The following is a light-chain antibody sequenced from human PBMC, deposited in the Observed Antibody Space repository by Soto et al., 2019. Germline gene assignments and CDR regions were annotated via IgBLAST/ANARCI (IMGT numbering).Light chain of an antibody. CDR3: SSYTSSSTRV. V-gene: IGLV2-14*03. Sequence: QSALTQPASVSGSPGQSITISCTGNSSDVGSYGYVSWYQQHPDKAPKLMIYEVSYRPPGVSNRFSGSKSVNTATLTISGLQAEDEADYYCSSYTSSSTRVFGTGTKLTVL. J-gene: IGLJ1*01. CDR2: EVS. CDR1: SSDVGSYGY.